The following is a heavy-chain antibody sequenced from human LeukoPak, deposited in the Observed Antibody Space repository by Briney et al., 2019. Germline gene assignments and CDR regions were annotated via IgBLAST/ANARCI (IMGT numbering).Heavy chain of an antibody. J-gene: IGHJ6*02. D-gene: IGHD2-21*02. V-gene: IGHV3-11*01. CDR3: ARAPAYCGGDCYFPDAYYYYGMGV. Sequence: GGSLRLSCAASGFTFSDYYMSWIRQAPGKGLEWVSYISSSGSTIYYAASVKGRFTISRDNAKNSLYMQMNSLRAEDTAVYYCARAPAYCGGDCYFPDAYYYYGMGVWGQGTTVTVSS. CDR2: ISSSGSTI. CDR1: GFTFSDYY.